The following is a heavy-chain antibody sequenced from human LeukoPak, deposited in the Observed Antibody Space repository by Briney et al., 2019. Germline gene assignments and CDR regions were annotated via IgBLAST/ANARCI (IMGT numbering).Heavy chain of an antibody. D-gene: IGHD3-3*01. Sequence: ASVKVSCMASGYTFSGYYLHWVRQAPGQGLEWMGWISPTSGGTNYAQKFQGRVTMTRDTSISTAYMELSRLRSDDTALYYCARDHDHSYDYWGQGTLVTVSS. V-gene: IGHV1-2*02. CDR2: ISPTSGGT. CDR1: GYTFSGYY. CDR3: ARDHDHSYDY. J-gene: IGHJ4*02.